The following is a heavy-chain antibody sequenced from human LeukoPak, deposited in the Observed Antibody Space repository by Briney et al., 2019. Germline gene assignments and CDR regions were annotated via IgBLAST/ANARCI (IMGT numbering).Heavy chain of an antibody. Sequence: GASVKVSCKASGGTLSSYGISWVRQASGQGLEWMGWMNPNSANTGYAQNFQGRVTMTRNTSITTAYMELSSLTSEDTAVYYCARVLTPANIGDAFDIWGQGTMVTVSS. CDR3: ARVLTPANIGDAFDI. D-gene: IGHD2-2*01. J-gene: IGHJ3*02. CDR1: GGTLSSYG. CDR2: MNPNSANT. V-gene: IGHV1-8*02.